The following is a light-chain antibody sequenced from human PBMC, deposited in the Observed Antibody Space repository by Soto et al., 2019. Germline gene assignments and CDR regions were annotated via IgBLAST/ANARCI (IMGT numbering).Light chain of an antibody. V-gene: IGLV2-8*01. Sequence: QSVLTQPPCASGSPGQSVTISCTGSSSDIGGYDFVSWYQQHPGKVPKLLIYEVTKRPSGVPDRFSGSKSGNTASLTVSGLQADDEADYYCCSHAGSKNYYLFGPGTKLTVL. CDR2: EVT. CDR1: SSDIGGYDF. CDR3: CSHAGSKNYYL. J-gene: IGLJ1*01.